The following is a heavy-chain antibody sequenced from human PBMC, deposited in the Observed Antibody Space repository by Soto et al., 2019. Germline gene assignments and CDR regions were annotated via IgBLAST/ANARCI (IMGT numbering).Heavy chain of an antibody. J-gene: IGHJ4*02. V-gene: IGHV2-5*01. CDR3: ANKDSRYDFWSGTYYFDY. CDR1: GFSLSTSGVG. Sequence: SGPTLVNPXQTLTLTCTFSGFSLSTSGVGVGWIRQPPGKALEWLALIYWNDDKRYSPSLKSRLTITKDTSKNQVVLTMTNMDPVDTATYYCANKDSRYDFWSGTYYFDYWGQGTLVTVSS. D-gene: IGHD3-3*01. CDR2: IYWNDDK.